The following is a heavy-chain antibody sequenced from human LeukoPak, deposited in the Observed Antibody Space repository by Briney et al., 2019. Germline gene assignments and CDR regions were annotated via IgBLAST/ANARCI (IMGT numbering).Heavy chain of an antibody. V-gene: IGHV3-74*01. Sequence: GGSLRLSCAASGCTFSTYWMHWVRRVPGKGLVWVSRINNVGSTTNYADSVKGRFTISRDNAKNTLYLQMNSLRAEDTAIYYCARGAPGSGQRSDSWGQGTLVTVSS. CDR1: GCTFSTYW. J-gene: IGHJ4*02. D-gene: IGHD2-15*01. CDR2: INNVGSTT. CDR3: ARGAPGSGQRSDS.